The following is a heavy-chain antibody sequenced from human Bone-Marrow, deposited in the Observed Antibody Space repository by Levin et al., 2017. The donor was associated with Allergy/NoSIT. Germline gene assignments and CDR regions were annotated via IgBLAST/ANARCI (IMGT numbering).Heavy chain of an antibody. D-gene: IGHD2-15*01. CDR1: GGSISSGTYY. V-gene: IGHV4-61*02. CDR2: IYTSGST. J-gene: IGHJ4*02. Sequence: PSETLSLTCTVSGGSISSGTYYWNWIRQPAGTGLEWIGRIYTSGSTNYNPSLKSRVTISVDTSKNQFSLKLSTVTAADTAVYDCARGEARSGGSCYRDSWGRGTLVTVSS. CDR3: ARGEARSGGSCYRDS.